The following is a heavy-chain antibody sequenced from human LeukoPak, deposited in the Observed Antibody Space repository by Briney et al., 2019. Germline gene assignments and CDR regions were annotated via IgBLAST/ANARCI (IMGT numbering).Heavy chain of an antibody. Sequence: SETLSLTCTVSGGSISSYYWSWIRQPPGKGLEWIGYIYYSGSTNYNPSLKSRVTISVDTSKNQFSLKLSSVTAADTAVYYCARVYYDSSGYYPFDYWGQGTLVTVSS. V-gene: IGHV4-59*01. CDR1: GGSISSYY. CDR2: IYYSGST. J-gene: IGHJ4*02. CDR3: ARVYYDSSGYYPFDY. D-gene: IGHD3-22*01.